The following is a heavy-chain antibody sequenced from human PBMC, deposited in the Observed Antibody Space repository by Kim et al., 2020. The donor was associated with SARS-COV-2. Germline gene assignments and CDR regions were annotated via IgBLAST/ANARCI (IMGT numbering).Heavy chain of an antibody. Sequence: YAQKCQGRVTMTRDTSTSTVDMELSSLRSEDTAVYYCARVGSTSWGWFDPWGQGTLVTVSS. J-gene: IGHJ5*02. CDR3: ARVGSTSWGWFDP. V-gene: IGHV1-46*01. D-gene: IGHD2-2*01.